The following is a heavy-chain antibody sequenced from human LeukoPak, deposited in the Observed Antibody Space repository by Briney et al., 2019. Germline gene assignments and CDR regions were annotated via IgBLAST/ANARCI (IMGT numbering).Heavy chain of an antibody. CDR2: IIPIFGTA. Sequence: SVKVSCKASGGTFSSYTISWVRQAPGQGLEWMGGIIPIFGTANYAQKFQGRVTITTDESTSTAYMELSSLRSEDTAVYYCAIIYSSGVYFDYWGQGTLVTVSS. CDR1: GGTFSSYT. V-gene: IGHV1-69*05. J-gene: IGHJ4*02. CDR3: AIIYSSGVYFDY. D-gene: IGHD6-19*01.